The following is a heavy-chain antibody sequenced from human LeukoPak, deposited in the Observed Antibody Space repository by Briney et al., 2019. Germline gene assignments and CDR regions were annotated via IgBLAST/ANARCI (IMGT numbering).Heavy chain of an antibody. CDR2: IIPILGIA. Sequence: GSSVEVSCKASGGTFSSYAISWVRQAPGQGLEWMGRIIPILGIANYAQKFQGRVTITADKSTSTAYMELSSLRSEDTAVYYCARDLEYSSSSDLAFDIWGQGTMVTVSS. J-gene: IGHJ3*02. D-gene: IGHD6-6*01. CDR3: ARDLEYSSSSDLAFDI. CDR1: GGTFSSYA. V-gene: IGHV1-69*04.